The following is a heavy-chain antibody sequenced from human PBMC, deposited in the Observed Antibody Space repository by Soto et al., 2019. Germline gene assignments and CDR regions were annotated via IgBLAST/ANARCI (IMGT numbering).Heavy chain of an antibody. CDR1: GGTFSGYP. J-gene: IGHJ6*02. V-gene: IGHV1-69*01. CDR3: ARERSVGYCSTTTCPRPFYYFGMGV. D-gene: IGHD2-2*01. CDR2: IIPISGTA. Sequence: QVQLVQSGAEVKKPGSSVKVSCKASGGTFSGYPISWVRQAPGQGLEWMGGIIPISGTADYAPKFQGRVTITADESTSTGYMELRSLTSEDTAVYYCARERSVGYCSTTTCPRPFYYFGMGVWGQGTTVTVSS.